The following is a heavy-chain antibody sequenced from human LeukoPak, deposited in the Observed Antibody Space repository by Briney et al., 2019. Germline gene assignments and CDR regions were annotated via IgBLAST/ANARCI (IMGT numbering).Heavy chain of an antibody. CDR1: GGTFSSYA. CDR3: ARGVGEYYDSTRAGFDY. V-gene: IGHV1-69*13. D-gene: IGHD3-22*01. J-gene: IGHJ4*02. Sequence: SVKVSCKVSGGTFSSYAISWVRQAPGQGLEWMGGIIPIFGTANYAQKFQGRVTITADESTSTAYMELSSLRSEDTAVYYCARGVGEYYDSTRAGFDYWGQGTLVTVSS. CDR2: IIPIFGTA.